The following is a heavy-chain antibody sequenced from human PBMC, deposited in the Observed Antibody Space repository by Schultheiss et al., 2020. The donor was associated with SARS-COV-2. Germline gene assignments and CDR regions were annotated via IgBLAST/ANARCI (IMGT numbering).Heavy chain of an antibody. CDR2: INHSGST. CDR3: ARARTGDEGFDY. V-gene: IGHV4-34*01. J-gene: IGHJ4*02. CDR1: GGSFSGYY. Sequence: SETLSLTCAVYGGSFSGYYWSWIRQPPGKGLEWIGEINHSGSTNYNPSLKSRVTISVDTSKNQFSLKLSSVTAADTAVYYCARARTGDEGFDYWGQGTLVTVSS. D-gene: IGHD7-27*01.